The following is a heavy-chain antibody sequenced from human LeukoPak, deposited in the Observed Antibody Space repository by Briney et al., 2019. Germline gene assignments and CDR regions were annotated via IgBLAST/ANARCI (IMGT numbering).Heavy chain of an antibody. CDR3: ARDLHRVAVAGTLDY. CDR2: IWYDGSNK. Sequence: PGGSLRLSCAASGFTFSSYGMHWVRQAPGKGLEWVAVIWYDGSNKYYADSVKGRFTISRDNSKNTLYLQMNSLRDEDTAVYYCARDLHRVAVAGTLDYWGQGTLVTVSS. D-gene: IGHD6-19*01. CDR1: GFTFSSYG. V-gene: IGHV3-33*01. J-gene: IGHJ4*02.